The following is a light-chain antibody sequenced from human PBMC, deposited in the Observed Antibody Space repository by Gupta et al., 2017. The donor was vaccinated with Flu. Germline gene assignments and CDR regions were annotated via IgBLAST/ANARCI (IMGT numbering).Light chain of an antibody. Sequence: ATLSCRASQSVSSSYIAWYQQKPGQAPRLLIYGASSRATGIPDRFSGSGSGTDFTLTISRREPEDFAVYYCQQYGNSPRFTFGPGTKVDIK. CDR1: QSVSSSY. J-gene: IGKJ3*01. CDR3: QQYGNSPRFT. V-gene: IGKV3-20*01. CDR2: GAS.